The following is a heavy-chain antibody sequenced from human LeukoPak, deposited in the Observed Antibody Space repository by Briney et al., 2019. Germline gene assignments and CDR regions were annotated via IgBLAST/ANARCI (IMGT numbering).Heavy chain of an antibody. J-gene: IGHJ3*02. CDR3: ARERMAGTYAFDI. D-gene: IGHD1-7*01. CDR2: TI. V-gene: IGHV3-48*01. Sequence: TIYYADSVKGRFTISRDNAKNSPYLQMNSLRAEDTAVYYCARERMAGTYAFDIWGQGTMVTVSS.